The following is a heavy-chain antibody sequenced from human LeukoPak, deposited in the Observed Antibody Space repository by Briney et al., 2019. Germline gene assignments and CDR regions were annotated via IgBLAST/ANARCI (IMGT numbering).Heavy chain of an antibody. V-gene: IGHV3-53*01. J-gene: IGHJ3*02. CDR1: GFTVSTNY. D-gene: IGHD3-10*01. Sequence: GGSLRLSCAASGFTVSTNYMSWVRQAPGKGLGWVSVIYSDGRTYYADSVKGRFTISRDNSKNTLYLQMNSLRAEDTAVYYCARDSGRFDVFDIWGQGTMVTVSS. CDR2: IYSDGRT. CDR3: ARDSGRFDVFDI.